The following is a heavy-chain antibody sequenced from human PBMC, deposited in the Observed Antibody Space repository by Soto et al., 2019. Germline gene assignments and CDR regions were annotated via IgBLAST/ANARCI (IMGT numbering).Heavy chain of an antibody. V-gene: IGHV3-33*01. Sequence: GGSLRLSCAASGFTFSSYGMHWVRQAPGKGLEWVAVIWYDGSNKYYADSVKGRFTISRDNSKNTLYLQMNSLRAEDTAVYYCATTEGKWFGEPSYYYYYMDVWGKGTPVTVSS. D-gene: IGHD3-10*01. CDR2: IWYDGSNK. J-gene: IGHJ6*03. CDR3: ATTEGKWFGEPSYYYYYMDV. CDR1: GFTFSSYG.